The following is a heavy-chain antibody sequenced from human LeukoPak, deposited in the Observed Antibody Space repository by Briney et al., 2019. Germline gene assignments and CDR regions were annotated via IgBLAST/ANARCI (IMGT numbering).Heavy chain of an antibody. CDR2: MNPNSGTT. CDR3: ARVPMIKSSIIDDAFDI. J-gene: IGHJ3*02. Sequence: ASVKVSCKASGCTFTSYDFNWVRQAPGQGPEWIGWMNPNSGTTGCAQKFQGRVTMTRDTSISTAYMDLSSLRSQDTAVYYCARVPMIKSSIIDDAFDIWGQGTMVTVSS. CDR1: GCTFTSYD. D-gene: IGHD3-22*01. V-gene: IGHV1-8*01.